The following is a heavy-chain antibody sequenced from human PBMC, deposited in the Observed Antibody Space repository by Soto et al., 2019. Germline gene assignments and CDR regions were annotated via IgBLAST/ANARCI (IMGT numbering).Heavy chain of an antibody. CDR1: GGTFSSYA. V-gene: IGHV1-69*01. Sequence: QVQLVQSGAEVKKPGSSVKVSCKASGGTFSSYAISWVRQAPGQGLEWMGGIIPIFGTANYAQKFQGRVTITADESTSTAYMELSSLRSEDTAVYYCARDNEGVEMATIGDYYYYGMDVWGQGTTVTVSS. CDR2: IIPIFGTA. CDR3: ARDNEGVEMATIGDYYYYGMDV. D-gene: IGHD5-12*01. J-gene: IGHJ6*02.